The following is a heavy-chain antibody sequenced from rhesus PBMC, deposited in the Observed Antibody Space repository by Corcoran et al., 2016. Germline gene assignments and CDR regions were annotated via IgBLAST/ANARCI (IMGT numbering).Heavy chain of an antibody. Sequence: QVQLVQSGAEVKKPGSSVKVSCKASGYTFTDYYIHWVRQAPGQGLEGGEKTNPKPGDPNQAPKFQGRGTMTSDTSTTPAYMELSSLRSEDTAVYYCARDPLVTATPFDYWGQGVLVTVSS. V-gene: IGHV1-138*01. CDR1: GYTFTDYY. J-gene: IGHJ4*01. CDR2: TNPKPGDP. D-gene: IGHD5-12*01. CDR3: ARDPLVTATPFDY.